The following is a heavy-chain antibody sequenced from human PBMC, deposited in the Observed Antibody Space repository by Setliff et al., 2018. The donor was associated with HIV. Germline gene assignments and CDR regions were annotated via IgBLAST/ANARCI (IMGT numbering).Heavy chain of an antibody. CDR2: INHSGST. V-gene: IGHV4-61*09. Sequence: PSETLSLTCTVSGVSISSGTYYWSWVRQPAGKGLEWIGEINHSGSTNYNPSLKSRVTISVDTSKNQFSLKLSSVTAADTAVYYCARDWAAPYYYGMDVWGPGTTVTVSS. D-gene: IGHD3-16*01. CDR3: ARDWAAPYYYGMDV. J-gene: IGHJ6*02. CDR1: GVSISSGTYY.